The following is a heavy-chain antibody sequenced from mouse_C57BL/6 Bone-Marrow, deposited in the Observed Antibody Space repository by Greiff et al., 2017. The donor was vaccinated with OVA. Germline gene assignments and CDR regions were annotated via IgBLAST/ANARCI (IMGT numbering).Heavy chain of an antibody. J-gene: IGHJ4*01. CDR1: GYTFTSYW. V-gene: IGHV1-61*01. CDR3: ARRGIYYGNSHAMDY. Sequence: VQLQQSGAELVRPGSSVKLSCKASGYTFTSYWMDWVKQRPGQGLEWIGNIYPSDSETHYNQKFKDKATLTVDKSSSTAYMQLSSLTSEDSAVYYCARRGIYYGNSHAMDYWGQGTSVTVSS. CDR2: IYPSDSET. D-gene: IGHD2-1*01.